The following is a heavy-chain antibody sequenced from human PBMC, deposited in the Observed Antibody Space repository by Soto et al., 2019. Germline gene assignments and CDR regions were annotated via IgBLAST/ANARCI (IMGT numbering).Heavy chain of an antibody. CDR1: GYTFTSSG. CDR2: ISPYNGDT. D-gene: IGHD6-19*01. J-gene: IGHJ4*02. V-gene: IGHV1-18*01. CDR3: AKDPPRSSGWYLSGDY. Sequence: QVQLVQSGAEVKKPGASVRVSCKASGYTFTSSGISWVRQAPGQGLEWMGWISPYNGDTNSAQKFQDRVTMTTDTSTKTDYMELRSLRSDDTAVYYCAKDPPRSSGWYLSGDYWGQGTLVTVSS.